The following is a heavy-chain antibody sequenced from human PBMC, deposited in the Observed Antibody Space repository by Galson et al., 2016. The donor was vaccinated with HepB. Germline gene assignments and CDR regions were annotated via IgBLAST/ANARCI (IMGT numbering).Heavy chain of an antibody. J-gene: IGHJ4*02. CDR2: IYPDDSDT. CDR1: GYTFPKYW. Sequence: QSGAEVKKPGESLKISCQASGYTFPKYWIAWVRQMPGKGPECMGIIYPDDSDTRYSPSFQDQVTIAVDKSTSTAYLSWSSLKASDSGTYYCARHGYCGDSGCRDLDSWGQGTLVTVSS. D-gene: IGHD2-15*01. V-gene: IGHV5-51*01. CDR3: ARHGYCGDSGCRDLDS.